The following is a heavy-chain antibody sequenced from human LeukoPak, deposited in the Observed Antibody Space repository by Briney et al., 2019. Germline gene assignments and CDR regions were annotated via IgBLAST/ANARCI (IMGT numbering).Heavy chain of an antibody. J-gene: IGHJ5*02. Sequence: SETLSLTCTVSGGSISSYYWSWLRQPPGKGLEWIGYIYYSGSTNYNPSLKSRVTTSVDTSKNQFSLKLSSVTAADTAVYYCAKYSSSFDWFDPWGQGTLVTVSS. CDR2: IYYSGST. V-gene: IGHV4-59*01. CDR3: AKYSSSFDWFDP. CDR1: GGSISSYY. D-gene: IGHD6-13*01.